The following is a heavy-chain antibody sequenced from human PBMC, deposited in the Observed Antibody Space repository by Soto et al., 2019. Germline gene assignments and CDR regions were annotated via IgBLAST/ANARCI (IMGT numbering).Heavy chain of an antibody. D-gene: IGHD2-15*01. V-gene: IGHV1-69*01. CDR3: ARGRGRETVFDY. J-gene: IGHJ4*01. CDR2: IFPIFGTA. Sequence: QVQLVQSGAEVKKPGSLVKVSCKASGGTFSSYAISWVRQAPGRGLEWMGGIFPIFGTANYGQKFQGRVTITADDSTSTAYKELSSLRCEDSAVYYFARGRGRETVFDYWGDGTLVTVSS. CDR1: GGTFSSYA.